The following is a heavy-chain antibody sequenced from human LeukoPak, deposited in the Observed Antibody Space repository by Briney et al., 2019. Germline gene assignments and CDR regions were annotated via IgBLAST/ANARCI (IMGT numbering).Heavy chain of an antibody. V-gene: IGHV4-34*01. D-gene: IGHD2-2*01. CDR3: AMLNVVPAATNFDY. Sequence: SEPLSLTCADYGGSFSGYYWSWIRQPPGKGLEWIGEINHSGSTNYNPSLKSRVTISVDTSKNQFSLKLSSVTAADTAVYYCAMLNVVPAATNFDYWGQGTLVTVSS. CDR1: GGSFSGYY. J-gene: IGHJ4*02. CDR2: INHSGST.